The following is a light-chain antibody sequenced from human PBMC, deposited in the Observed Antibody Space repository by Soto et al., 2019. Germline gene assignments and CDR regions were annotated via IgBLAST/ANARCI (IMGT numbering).Light chain of an antibody. V-gene: IGLV2-14*01. CDR2: EVS. Sequence: LTQPASVSGSPGQSISISCTGTSSDIGDYNFVSWYQHHPGKAPKVIIYEVSNRPSGVSHRFAGSKSGNTASLTISGLQTEDEADYYCSSYKYDTVIPFVFGSGTKVTVL. CDR1: SSDIGDYNF. J-gene: IGLJ1*01. CDR3: SSYKYDTVIPFV.